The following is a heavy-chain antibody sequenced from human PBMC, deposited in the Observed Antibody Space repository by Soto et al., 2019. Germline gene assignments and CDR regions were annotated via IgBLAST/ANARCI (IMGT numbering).Heavy chain of an antibody. D-gene: IGHD3-10*01. CDR3: ASYIDYYGSGSYYTLDY. J-gene: IGHJ4*02. CDR2: IIPIFGTA. CDR1: GGTFSSYA. Sequence: SVKVSCKASGGTFSSYAISWVRQAPGQGLEWMGGIIPIFGTANYAQKFQGRVTITADESTSTAYMELSSLRSEDTAVYYCASYIDYYGSGSYYTLDYWGQGTLVTVSS. V-gene: IGHV1-69*13.